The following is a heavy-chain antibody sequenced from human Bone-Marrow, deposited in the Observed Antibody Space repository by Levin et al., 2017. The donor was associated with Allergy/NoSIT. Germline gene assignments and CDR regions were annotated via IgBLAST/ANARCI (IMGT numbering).Heavy chain of an antibody. CDR3: TTTAGYRGYDYRGYFDY. CDR2: IKSKADGGTT. Sequence: SCAASGFSFSNAWMSWVRQAPGKGLEWVGRIKSKADGGTTDYAAPVRGRFTISRDDSKNTLYLQMNSLKTEDTAIYYCTTTAGYRGYDYRGYFDYWGQGPLVTVSS. D-gene: IGHD5-12*01. V-gene: IGHV3-15*01. J-gene: IGHJ4*02. CDR1: GFSFSNAW.